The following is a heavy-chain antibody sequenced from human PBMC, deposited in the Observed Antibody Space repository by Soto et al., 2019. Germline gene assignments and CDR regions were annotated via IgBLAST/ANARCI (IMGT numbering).Heavy chain of an antibody. J-gene: IGHJ4*02. CDR3: ARSGPKRRGWLQLPYFDY. CDR1: GFTFSDYY. CDR2: ISSSGSTI. D-gene: IGHD5-12*01. Sequence: GSLRLSCAASGFTFSDYYMSWIRQAPGKGLEWVSYISSSGSTIYYADSVKGRFTISRDNAKNSLYLQMNSPRAEDTAVYYCARSGPKRRGWLQLPYFDYWGQGTLVTVSS. V-gene: IGHV3-11*01.